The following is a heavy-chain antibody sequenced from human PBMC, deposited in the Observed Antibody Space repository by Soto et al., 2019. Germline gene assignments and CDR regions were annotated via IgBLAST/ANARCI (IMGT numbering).Heavy chain of an antibody. CDR2: INPNTGAT. D-gene: IGHD2-21*02. Sequence: ASVQVSCKASGYTFTAYFMHWVRQAPGQGPEWMGWINPNTGATKFAQKFQGRVNITRDTSITTAYMALRRLRSDDTAGDYLGRDFDCGGDCSLNYFDSWGQGTIVTVSS. V-gene: IGHV1-2*02. CDR3: GRDFDCGGDCSLNYFDS. J-gene: IGHJ4*02. CDR1: GYTFTAYF.